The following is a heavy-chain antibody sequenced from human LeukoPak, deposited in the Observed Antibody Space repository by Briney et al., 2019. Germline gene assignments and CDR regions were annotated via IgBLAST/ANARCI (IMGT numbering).Heavy chain of an antibody. CDR2: IRYDGSNK. J-gene: IGHJ4*02. D-gene: IGHD7-27*01. Sequence: AGGSLRLSCAASGFTFSSYGMHWVRQAPGKGLEWVAFIRYDGSNKYYADSVKGRFTISRDNSKNTLYLQMNSLRGEDTAVYYCAKGDPFFYDNWGSSWGQGTLVTVSS. V-gene: IGHV3-30*02. CDR3: AKGDPFFYDNWGSS. CDR1: GFTFSSYG.